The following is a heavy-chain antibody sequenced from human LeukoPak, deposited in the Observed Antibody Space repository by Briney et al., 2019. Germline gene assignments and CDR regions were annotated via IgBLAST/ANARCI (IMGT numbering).Heavy chain of an antibody. D-gene: IGHD2-2*01. V-gene: IGHV4-39*01. CDR3: ARHGNIVIVPAALGFDY. J-gene: IGHJ4*02. Sequence: PSETLSLTCTVSGGSISSSSYFWAWIRQPPGKGLEWIGSIYCSGSAYYNPSFKSRVAISIDTSKNQFSLKLSSVTAADTAVYYCARHGNIVIVPAALGFDYWGQGTLVTVSS. CDR2: IYCSGSA. CDR1: GGSISSSSYF.